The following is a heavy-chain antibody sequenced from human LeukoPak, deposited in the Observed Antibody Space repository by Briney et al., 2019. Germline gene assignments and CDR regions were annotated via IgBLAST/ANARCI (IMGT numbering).Heavy chain of an antibody. CDR3: ARVIVRAAAGNWFDP. D-gene: IGHD1-26*01. CDR1: GGTFSSYA. CDR2: IIPILGIA. J-gene: IGHJ5*02. V-gene: IGHV1-69*10. Sequence: ASVKVSCKASGGTFSSYAISWVRQAPGQGLEWMGGIIPILGIANYAQKFQGRVTITADKSTSTAYIELSSLRSEDTAVYYCARVIVRAAAGNWFDPWGQGTLVTVSS.